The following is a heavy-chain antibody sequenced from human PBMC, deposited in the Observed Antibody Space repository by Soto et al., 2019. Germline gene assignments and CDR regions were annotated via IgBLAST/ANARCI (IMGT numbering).Heavy chain of an antibody. Sequence: ASVKVSCKASGCTFTGYYMHWVRQAPGQGLEWMGWINPNSGGTNYAQKFQGRVTMTRDTSISTAYMELSRLRSDDTAVYYCARAHRLVVGATFDYWGQGTLVTVSS. CDR2: INPNSGGT. D-gene: IGHD1-26*01. CDR1: GCTFTGYY. CDR3: ARAHRLVVGATFDY. J-gene: IGHJ4*02. V-gene: IGHV1-2*02.